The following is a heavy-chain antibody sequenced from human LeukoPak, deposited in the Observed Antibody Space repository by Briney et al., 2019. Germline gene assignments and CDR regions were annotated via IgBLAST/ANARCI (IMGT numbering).Heavy chain of an antibody. V-gene: IGHV1-2*02. CDR2: IYPNSGGT. CDR1: GYTFTGYY. Sequence: ASVKVSCKASGYTFTGYYMHWVRQAPGQGLEWMGWIYPNSGGTNYAQKFQGRVTMTRDTSISTAYMELSRLRSDDTAVYYCASEDRIVGATSVGAFDIWGQGTMVTVSS. D-gene: IGHD1-26*01. J-gene: IGHJ3*02. CDR3: ASEDRIVGATSVGAFDI.